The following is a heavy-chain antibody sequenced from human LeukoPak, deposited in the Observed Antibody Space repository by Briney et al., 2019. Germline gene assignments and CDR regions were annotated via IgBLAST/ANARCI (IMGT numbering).Heavy chain of an antibody. J-gene: IGHJ4*01. CDR1: GFTFSSYG. CDR2: ISGSGGRT. Sequence: PGGSLRLSCAASGFTFSSYGMSWVRQAPGKGLEWVSGISGSGGRTYYADSVNGRFTISRDYSKNTLHLQMNTLRAEDTAVYYCAKRAGGVAYYFDYWGHGTLVTVSS. V-gene: IGHV3-23*01. D-gene: IGHD2-21*01. CDR3: AKRAGGVAYYFDY.